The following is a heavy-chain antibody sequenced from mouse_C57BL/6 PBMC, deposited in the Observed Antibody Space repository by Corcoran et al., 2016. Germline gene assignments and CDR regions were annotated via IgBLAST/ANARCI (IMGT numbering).Heavy chain of an antibody. CDR3: ARSGPYSNSFAY. J-gene: IGHJ3*01. V-gene: IGHV1-80*01. D-gene: IGHD2-5*01. Sequence: QVQLQQSGAELVKPGASVKISCKASGYAFSSYWMNWVKQRPGKGLELIGQIYPGDGDTNYNGKFKGKATLTADKSSSTAYMQLSSLTSEDSAVYFCARSGPYSNSFAYWGQGTLVTVSA. CDR2: IYPGDGDT. CDR1: GYAFSSYW.